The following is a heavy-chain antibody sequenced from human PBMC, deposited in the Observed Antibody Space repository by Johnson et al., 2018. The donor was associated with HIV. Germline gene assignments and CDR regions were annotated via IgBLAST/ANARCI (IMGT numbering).Heavy chain of an antibody. D-gene: IGHD7-27*01. V-gene: IGHV3-30*18. Sequence: QVQLVESGGGLVQPGGSLRLSCVASGFTFDDFGMSWVRQAPGKGLEWVAVISYDGSNKYYADSVKGRFTISRDNSNNTLYLQMDSLRAEDTAVYYCAKDRNWGASGAFDIWGQGTMVTVSS. CDR3: AKDRNWGASGAFDI. CDR2: ISYDGSNK. J-gene: IGHJ3*02. CDR1: GFTFDDFG.